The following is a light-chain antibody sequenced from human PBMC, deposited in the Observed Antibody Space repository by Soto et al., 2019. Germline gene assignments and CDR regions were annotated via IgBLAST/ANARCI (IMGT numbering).Light chain of an antibody. CDR2: EGS. Sequence: QPASVSGSPGQSITISCTGTSSDVGSSNLVSWYQQHPGKAPKLMIYEGSKRPSGVSDRFSGSKTGNTASLTISGLQAEDEGDYYCCSYAGSSTWVFGGGTKLTVL. CDR3: CSYAGSSTWV. V-gene: IGLV2-23*01. J-gene: IGLJ3*02. CDR1: SSDVGSSNL.